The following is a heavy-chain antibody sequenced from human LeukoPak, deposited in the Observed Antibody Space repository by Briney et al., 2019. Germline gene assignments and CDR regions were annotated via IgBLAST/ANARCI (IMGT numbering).Heavy chain of an antibody. CDR2: IYSGGNT. Sequence: PGGSLRLSCAASGFSVSSNYMSWVRQTPGKGLEWVSVIYSGGNTYYADSVKGRFTISRDNSKNTLHLQMNSPRAEDTAVYYRARGGNKEFDYWGQGALVTVSS. D-gene: IGHD2/OR15-2a*01. V-gene: IGHV3-53*01. CDR1: GFSVSSNY. CDR3: ARGGNKEFDY. J-gene: IGHJ4*02.